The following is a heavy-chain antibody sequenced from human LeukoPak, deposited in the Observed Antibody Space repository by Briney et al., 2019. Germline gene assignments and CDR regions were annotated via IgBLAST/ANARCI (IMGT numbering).Heavy chain of an antibody. CDR2: IYYSGST. V-gene: IGHV4-39*07. Sequence: SETLSLTCTVSGGSISSSSYYWGWIRQPPGKGLEWIGSIYYSGSTYYNPSLKSRVTISVDTSKNQISLKLSSVTAADTAVYYCARVAGSWAYYYYYYMDVWGKGTTVTVSS. D-gene: IGHD6-13*01. CDR1: GGSISSSSYY. J-gene: IGHJ6*03. CDR3: ARVAGSWAYYYYYYMDV.